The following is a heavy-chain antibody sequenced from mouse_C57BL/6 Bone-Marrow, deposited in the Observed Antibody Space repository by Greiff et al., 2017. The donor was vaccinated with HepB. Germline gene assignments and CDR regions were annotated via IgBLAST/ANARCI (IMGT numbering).Heavy chain of an antibody. CDR1: GFTFSSYA. CDR3: ARAITPRMDY. Sequence: DVKLVESGGGLVKPGGSLKLSCAASGFTFSSYAMSWVRQTPEKRLEWVATISDGGSYTYYPDNVKGRFTISRDNAKNNLYLQMSHLKSEDTAMYYCARAITPRMDYWGQGTSVTVSS. CDR2: ISDGGSYT. V-gene: IGHV5-4*03. D-gene: IGHD1-1*01. J-gene: IGHJ4*01.